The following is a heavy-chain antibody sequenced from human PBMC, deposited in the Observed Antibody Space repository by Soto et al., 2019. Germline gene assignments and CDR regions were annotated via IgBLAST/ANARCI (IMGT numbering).Heavy chain of an antibody. CDR1: GFTFSSYA. CDR2: ISGSGGST. Sequence: GGSLRLSCAASGFTFSSYAMSWVRQAPGKGLEWVSAISGSGGSTYYADSVKDWFIISRDNSKNTLYLQMNSLRAEDTAVYYCASSGSSPDLDYWGQGTLVTVSS. V-gene: IGHV3-23*01. J-gene: IGHJ4*02. CDR3: ASSGSSPDLDY. D-gene: IGHD6-19*01.